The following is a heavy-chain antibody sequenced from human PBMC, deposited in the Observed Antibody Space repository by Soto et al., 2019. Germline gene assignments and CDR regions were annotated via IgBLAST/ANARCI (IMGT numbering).Heavy chain of an antibody. J-gene: IGHJ6*02. CDR1: GYTFTSYA. Sequence: ASVKVSCKASGYTFTSYAMHWVRQAPGQRLEWMGWINAGNGNTKYSQKFQGRVTITRDTSASTAYMELSSLRSEDTAVYYCASPDILTGYYGVYYYYGMDVWGQGTTVTVSS. CDR3: ASPDILTGYYGVYYYYGMDV. D-gene: IGHD3-9*01. V-gene: IGHV1-3*01. CDR2: INAGNGNT.